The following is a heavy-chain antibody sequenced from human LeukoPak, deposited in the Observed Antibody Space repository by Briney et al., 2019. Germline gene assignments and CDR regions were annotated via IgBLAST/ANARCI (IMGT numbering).Heavy chain of an antibody. D-gene: IGHD1-26*01. CDR2: IYYSGST. Sequence: SETLSFTCTVSGGSISSYYWSWIRQPPGKGLEWIGYIYYSGSTNYNPSLKSRVTISVDTSKNQFSLKLSSVTAADTAVYYCARVLGGSYYLDYWGQGTLVTVSS. CDR1: GGSISSYY. V-gene: IGHV4-59*01. CDR3: ARVLGGSYYLDY. J-gene: IGHJ4*02.